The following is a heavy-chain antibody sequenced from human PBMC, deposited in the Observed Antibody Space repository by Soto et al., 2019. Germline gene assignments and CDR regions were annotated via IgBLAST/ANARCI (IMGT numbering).Heavy chain of an antibody. Sequence: SETLSLTCAVSGGSISSGGYSWSWIRQPPGKGLEWIGYIYHSGSTYYNPSLKSRVTISVDRSKNQFSLKLSSVTAADTAVYYCACTMVRGVMGAFDIWGQGTMVTVSS. V-gene: IGHV4-30-2*01. CDR1: GGSISSGGYS. CDR2: IYHSGST. J-gene: IGHJ3*02. CDR3: ACTMVRGVMGAFDI. D-gene: IGHD3-10*01.